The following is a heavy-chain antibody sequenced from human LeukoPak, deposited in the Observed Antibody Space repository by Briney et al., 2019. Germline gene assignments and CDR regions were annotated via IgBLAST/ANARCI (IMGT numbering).Heavy chain of an antibody. CDR3: TRVFGYCSGGSCYSVDY. CDR1: GFTFGDYA. D-gene: IGHD2-15*01. V-gene: IGHV3-49*04. CDR2: IRSKAYGGTT. Sequence: GGSLRLSCTASGFTFGDYAMSWVRQAPGKGLEWVGFIRSKAYGGTTEYAASVKGRFTISRDDSKSIAYLQMNSLKTEDTAVYYCTRVFGYCSGGSCYSVDYWGQGTLVTVSS. J-gene: IGHJ4*02.